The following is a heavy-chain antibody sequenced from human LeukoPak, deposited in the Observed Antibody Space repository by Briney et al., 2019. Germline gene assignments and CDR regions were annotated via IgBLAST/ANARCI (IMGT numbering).Heavy chain of an antibody. D-gene: IGHD3-22*01. CDR1: GYTFTSYD. V-gene: IGHV1-8*01. J-gene: IGHJ4*02. Sequence: ASVKVSCKASGYTFTSYDINWVRQATGQGLEWMGWMNPNSGNTGYAQKFQGRVTMTRNTSISTAYMELSSLRSDDTAVYYCAATRSSGYYYNDYWGQGTLVTVSS. CDR3: AATRSSGYYYNDY. CDR2: MNPNSGNT.